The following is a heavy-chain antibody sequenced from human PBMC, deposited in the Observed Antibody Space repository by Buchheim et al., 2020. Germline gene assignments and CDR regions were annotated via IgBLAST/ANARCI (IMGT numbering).Heavy chain of an antibody. Sequence: QVHLQQWGAGLLKPSETLSLTCGIYGGSFTPYYYRTWIRQPPGKGLEWIGEVDHSGSAKYNPSLKSRVTISVDTSNMQFSLKLTSLTAADAAVYYCATTAVSGSYGMDVWGPGTT. CDR3: ATTAVSGSYGMDV. J-gene: IGHJ6*02. V-gene: IGHV4-34*01. D-gene: IGHD4-11*01. CDR2: VDHSGSA. CDR1: GGSFTPYY.